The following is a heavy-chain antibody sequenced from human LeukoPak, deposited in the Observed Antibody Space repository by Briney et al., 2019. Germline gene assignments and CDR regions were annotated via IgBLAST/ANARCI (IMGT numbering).Heavy chain of an antibody. V-gene: IGHV4-34*01. D-gene: IGHD2-2*01. Sequence: SETLSLTCAVYGGSFSGYYWSWIRQPPGKGLEWIGEINHSGSTNYNPSLKSRVTISVDTSKNQFSLKLSSVTAADTAVYYCARVATATRSSTTKSYYYYYYGMDVWGQGTTATVSS. CDR3: ARVATATRSSTTKSYYYYYYGMDV. CDR1: GGSFSGYY. J-gene: IGHJ6*02. CDR2: INHSGST.